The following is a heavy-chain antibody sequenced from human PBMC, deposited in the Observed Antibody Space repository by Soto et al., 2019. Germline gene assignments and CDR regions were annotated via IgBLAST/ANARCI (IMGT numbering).Heavy chain of an antibody. CDR1: GGSISSGGYY. CDR3: AREAAGILNWFDP. J-gene: IGHJ5*02. V-gene: IGHV4-31*03. Sequence: QVQLQGSGPGLVKPSQTLSLTCTVSGGSISSGGYYWSWIRQHPGKGLEWIGYIYYSGSTYYNPSLKSRVTISVDTSKNQFSLKLSSVTAADTAVYYCAREAAGILNWFDPWGQGTLVTVSS. CDR2: IYYSGST. D-gene: IGHD6-25*01.